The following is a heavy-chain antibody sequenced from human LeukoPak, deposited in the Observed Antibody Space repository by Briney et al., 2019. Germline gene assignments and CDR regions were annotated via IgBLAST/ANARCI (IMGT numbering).Heavy chain of an antibody. CDR3: AVAVTGGQGSFDY. CDR2: PNANSGGT. D-gene: IGHD1-20*01. J-gene: IGHJ4*02. Sequence: GASVEVSCKASGYTFTGYYMHWVRQAPRQGLEWMGWPNANSGGTNYAQKCQGRVTMTRVRSISTAYMELRRQFPDHTVVYYCAVAVTGGQGSFDYWGQGTLVTVSS. V-gene: IGHV1-2*02. CDR1: GYTFTGYY.